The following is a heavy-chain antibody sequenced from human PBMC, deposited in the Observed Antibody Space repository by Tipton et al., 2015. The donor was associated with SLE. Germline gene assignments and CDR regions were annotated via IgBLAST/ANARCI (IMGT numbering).Heavy chain of an antibody. CDR2: ISYDGSNK. J-gene: IGHJ4*02. V-gene: IGHV3-30*04. CDR1: GFTFSSYA. D-gene: IGHD6-13*01. Sequence: SLRLSCAASGFTFSSYAMHWVRQAPGKGLEWVAVISYDGSNKYYADSVKGRFTISRDNSKNTLYLQMNSLRAEDTAVYYCAKAQSSSGYFDYWGQGTLVTVSS. CDR3: AKAQSSSGYFDY.